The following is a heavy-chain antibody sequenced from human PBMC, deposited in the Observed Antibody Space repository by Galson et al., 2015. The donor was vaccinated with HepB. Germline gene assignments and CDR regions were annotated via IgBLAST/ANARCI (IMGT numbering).Heavy chain of an antibody. D-gene: IGHD5-24*01. CDR1: GFTFDDYA. CDR3: AKDQEPVEMATTNAFDI. CDR2: ISWNSGSI. Sequence: SLRLSCAASGFTFDDYAMHWVRQAPGKGLEWVSGISWNSGSIGYADSVKGRFTISRDDAKNSLYLQMNSLRAEDTALYYCAKDQEPVEMATTNAFDIWGQGTMVTVSS. V-gene: IGHV3-9*01. J-gene: IGHJ3*02.